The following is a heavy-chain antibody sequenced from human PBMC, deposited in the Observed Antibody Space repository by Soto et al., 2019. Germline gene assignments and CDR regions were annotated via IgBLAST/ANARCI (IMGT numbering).Heavy chain of an antibody. V-gene: IGHV4-39*01. Sequence: SETLSLTCTVSGGSVRSSSYSWGWIRQSPGKGLKWIGTIYSSENTYYNPSLLSRVTISVDTSKNEFSLRLSSVTAADTAVYYCARLNGYCISTNCHGYYGMDVWGQGTTVTVSS. D-gene: IGHD2-2*03. J-gene: IGHJ6*02. CDR2: IYSSENT. CDR3: ARLNGYCISTNCHGYYGMDV. CDR1: GGSVRSSSYS.